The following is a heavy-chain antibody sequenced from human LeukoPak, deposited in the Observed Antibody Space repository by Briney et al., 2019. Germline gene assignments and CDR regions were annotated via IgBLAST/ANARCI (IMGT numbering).Heavy chain of an antibody. D-gene: IGHD6-19*01. J-gene: IGHJ4*02. CDR3: ARSLESGWFDY. CDR2: IYYSGST. Sequence: SETLSLTCTVSGGSISSRSYFWGRIRQSPGKGLEWIGNIYYSGSTYYNPSLKSRVTISVDTSKNQFSLKLSSVTAADTAVYYCARSLESGWFDYWGQGTLVTVSS. V-gene: IGHV4-39*07. CDR1: GGSISSRSYF.